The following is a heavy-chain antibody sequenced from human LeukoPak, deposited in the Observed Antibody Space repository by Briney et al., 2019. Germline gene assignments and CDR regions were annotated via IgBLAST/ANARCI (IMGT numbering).Heavy chain of an antibody. Sequence: PGGSLRLSCTASGFSFSDYDMNWVRQAPGKGLEWVSSISGGSSHRYFAESAKGRFSISRDNAKNSLYLQMNSLRAEDTAIYYCGRAFPPLRTSAAGDFWGQGTLVTASS. CDR2: ISGGSSHR. CDR3: GRAFPPLRTSAAGDF. CDR1: GFSFSDYD. J-gene: IGHJ4*02. V-gene: IGHV3-21*06. D-gene: IGHD6-25*01.